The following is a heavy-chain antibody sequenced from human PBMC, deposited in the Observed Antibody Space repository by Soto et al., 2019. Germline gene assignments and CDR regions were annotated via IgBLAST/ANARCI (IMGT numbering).Heavy chain of an antibody. CDR1: GGSFSGYY. J-gene: IGHJ6*03. Sequence: SETLSLTCAVYGGSFSGYYWSWIRQPPGKGLEWIGEINHSGSTNYNPSLKSRVTISVDTSKNQFSLKLSSVTAADTAVYYCVGYCSGGSCYSGYYYYYMDVWGKGTTVTVSS. V-gene: IGHV4-34*01. D-gene: IGHD2-15*01. CDR3: VGYCSGGSCYSGYYYYYMDV. CDR2: INHSGST.